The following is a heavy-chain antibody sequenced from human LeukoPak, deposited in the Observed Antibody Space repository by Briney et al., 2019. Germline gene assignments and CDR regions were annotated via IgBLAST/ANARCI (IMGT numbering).Heavy chain of an antibody. V-gene: IGHV3-21*01. D-gene: IGHD3/OR15-3a*01. Sequence: PGGSLRLSWAASGLTFSTYTMNWVRQAPGKGLEWVSSISSKSGYIHYADSVKGRFIISRDNAKNSLSLQMNSLRAEDTAVYYCARVRTAYYPDYWGQGTLVTVSS. CDR1: GLTFSTYT. CDR3: ARVRTAYYPDY. CDR2: ISSKSGYI. J-gene: IGHJ4*02.